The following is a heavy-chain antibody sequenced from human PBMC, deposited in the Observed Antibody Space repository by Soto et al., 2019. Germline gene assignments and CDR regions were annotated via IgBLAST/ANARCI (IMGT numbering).Heavy chain of an antibody. J-gene: IGHJ6*02. Sequence: GGSLRLSCAASGFTFSSYGMHWVRQAPGQGLEWVAVISYDGSNKYYADSVKGRFTISRDNSKNTLYLQMNSLRAEDTAVYYCANEEVGPLYYYYGMDVWGQGTTVTVSS. V-gene: IGHV3-30*18. CDR2: ISYDGSNK. CDR1: GFTFSSYG. CDR3: ANEEVGPLYYYYGMDV. D-gene: IGHD1-26*01.